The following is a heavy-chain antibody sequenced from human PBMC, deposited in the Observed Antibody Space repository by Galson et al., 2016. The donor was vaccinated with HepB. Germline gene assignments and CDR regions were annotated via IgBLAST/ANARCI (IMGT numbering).Heavy chain of an antibody. V-gene: IGHV3-23*01. Sequence: SLRLSCAASGFTFTTYAMSWVRQAPGKGLDWVSTISGSGRNTYYADSVKGRFTISRDNSKNILYLQMNSLRAEDTAVYYCAKSFTGTTVFGVVPRGGGSDRWGQGTMVSVSA. CDR3: AKSFTGTTVFGVVPRGGGSDR. CDR2: ISGSGRNT. J-gene: IGHJ3*02. D-gene: IGHD3-3*01. CDR1: GFTFTTYA.